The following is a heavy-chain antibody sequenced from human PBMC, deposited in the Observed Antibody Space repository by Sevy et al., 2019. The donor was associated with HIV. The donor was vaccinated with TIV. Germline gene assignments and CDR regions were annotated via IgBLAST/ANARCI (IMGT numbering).Heavy chain of an antibody. J-gene: IGHJ4*02. CDR2: IYHTGSS. D-gene: IGHD1-26*01. V-gene: IGHV4-61*08. CDR3: ARLSGTYYPFDI. CDR1: GVSVSSGGYY. Sequence: SETLSLTCSVSGVSVSSGGYYWTWIRQSPGKGLEWIAYIYHTGSSTYNPSLKNRVTISVDKSKDQFSLTLNSVTSADTAVYFCARLSGTYYPFDIWGQGTLVTVSS.